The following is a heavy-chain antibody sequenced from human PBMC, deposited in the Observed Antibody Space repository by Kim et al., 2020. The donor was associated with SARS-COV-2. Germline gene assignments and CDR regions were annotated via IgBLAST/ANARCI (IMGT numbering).Heavy chain of an antibody. V-gene: IGHV4-31*02. J-gene: IGHJ3*02. Sequence: SLKSRVTISVDTSKSQFSLKLSSVTAADTAVYYCARFRLGDGYNFDAFDIWGQGTMVTVSS. CDR3: ARFRLGDGYNFDAFDI. D-gene: IGHD1-1*01.